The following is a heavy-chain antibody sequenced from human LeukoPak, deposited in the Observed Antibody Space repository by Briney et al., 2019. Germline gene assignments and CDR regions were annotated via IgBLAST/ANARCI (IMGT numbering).Heavy chain of an antibody. J-gene: IGHJ3*02. V-gene: IGHV4-4*07. CDR2: IYTSGST. Sequence: SETLSLTCTVSGGSISSYYWSWIGQPAGKGLEGIGRIYTSGSTNYNPSLKSRVTMSVDTSKNQFSLKLSPVTAADTAVYYRAREPITMIVVVTPGAFDIWGQGTMVTVPS. CDR3: AREPITMIVVVTPGAFDI. D-gene: IGHD3-22*01. CDR1: GGSISSYY.